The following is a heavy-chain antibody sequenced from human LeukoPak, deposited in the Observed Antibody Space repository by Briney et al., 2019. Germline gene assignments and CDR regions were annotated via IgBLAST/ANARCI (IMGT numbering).Heavy chain of an antibody. J-gene: IGHJ6*03. CDR1: GFTVSSNY. CDR2: IYSGGST. V-gene: IGHV3-53*01. CDR3: ARCSSSYYYYYYMDV. D-gene: IGHD6-13*01. Sequence: GGSLRLSCAASGFTVSSNYMSWVRQAPGKGLEWVSVIYSGGSTYYADSVKGRFTISRDNSKNTLYLQMNSLRAEDTAVYYYARCSSSYYYYYYMDVWGKGTTVTVSS.